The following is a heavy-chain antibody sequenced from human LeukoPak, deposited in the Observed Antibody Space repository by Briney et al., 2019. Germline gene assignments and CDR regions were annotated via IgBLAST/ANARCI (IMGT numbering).Heavy chain of an antibody. Sequence: SETLSLTCAVYGGSFSGYYWSWIRQPPGKGLEWIGEINHSGSTNYNPSLKSRVTISVDTSKNQFSLKLSSVTAADTAVYYGARTLSSWAPAFDYWGQGTLVTVSS. D-gene: IGHD6-13*01. J-gene: IGHJ4*02. CDR1: GGSFSGYY. V-gene: IGHV4-34*01. CDR3: ARTLSSWAPAFDY. CDR2: INHSGST.